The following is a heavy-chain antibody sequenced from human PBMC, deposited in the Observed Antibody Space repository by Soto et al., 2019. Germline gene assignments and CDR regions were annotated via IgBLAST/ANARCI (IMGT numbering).Heavy chain of an antibody. CDR2: ISWNSGSI. V-gene: IGHV3-9*01. J-gene: IGHJ4*01. Sequence: ALSLSCAASGFNFGDYAMHWVRQAPGKGLEWVSGISWNSGSIGYADSVKGRFTISRDNAKNSLYLQMNSLRAEDTALYYCAKGNSSSWILVTYFGYWRHLTLFPVS. CDR1: GFNFGDYA. D-gene: IGHD6-13*01. CDR3: AKGNSSSWILVTYFGY.